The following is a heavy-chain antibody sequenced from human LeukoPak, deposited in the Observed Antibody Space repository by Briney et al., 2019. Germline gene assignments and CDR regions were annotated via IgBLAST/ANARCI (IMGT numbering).Heavy chain of an antibody. Sequence: PGGSLRLSCTVSGFTVSSNSMSWVRQAPGKGLEWVSFIYSDNTHYSDSVKGRFTISRDNSKNTLYLQMNSLRAEDTAVYYCARARIAAAGSFDYWGQGTLVTVSS. CDR1: GFTVSSNS. J-gene: IGHJ4*02. CDR3: ARARIAAAGSFDY. D-gene: IGHD6-13*01. V-gene: IGHV3-53*01. CDR2: IYSDNT.